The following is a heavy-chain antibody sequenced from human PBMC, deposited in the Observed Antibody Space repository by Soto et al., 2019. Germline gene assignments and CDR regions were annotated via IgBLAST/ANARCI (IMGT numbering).Heavy chain of an antibody. CDR2: IWYDGSNK. V-gene: IGHV3-33*01. D-gene: IGHD6-25*01. CDR1: VFTFSIYG. J-gene: IGHJ6*01. Sequence: PGGSLRFSCASHVFTFSIYGMDWVRQAPGKGLEWVAVIWYDGSNKYYADSVKGRFTISRDNSKNTLYLQMNSLRAEDTAVYYCARDRLPTDSYYYGMDVWGQGTTVTVSS. CDR3: ARDRLPTDSYYYGMDV.